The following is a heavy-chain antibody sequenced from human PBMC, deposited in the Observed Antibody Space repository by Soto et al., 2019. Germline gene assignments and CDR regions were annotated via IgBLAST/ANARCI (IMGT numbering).Heavy chain of an antibody. V-gene: IGHV4-39*01. CDR1: GGSISRNAHF. Sequence: KASETLSLTCTVSGGSISRNAHFWGWVRQPPGKGLEWIGSVYYTGNTYYNPSLKSRLTVSVDTSNNQFSLTLSSVTAADTAVYYFVGVTSTLPILDYWGQGTRVTVS. CDR3: VGVTSTLPILDY. J-gene: IGHJ4*02. D-gene: IGHD2-21*02. CDR2: VYYTGNT.